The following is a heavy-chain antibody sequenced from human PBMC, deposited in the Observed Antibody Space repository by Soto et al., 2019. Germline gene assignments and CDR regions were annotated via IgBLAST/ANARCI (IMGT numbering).Heavy chain of an antibody. Sequence: SETLSLTYAVYGGYFSGYYWSWIRQPPGKGLEWIGEINHSGSTNYNPSLKSRVTISVDTSKNQFSLKLSSVTAADTAVYYCARGARNIVVVVAAKVRYYFDYWGQGTLVTVSS. CDR3: ARGARNIVVVVAAKVRYYFDY. V-gene: IGHV4-34*01. CDR2: INHSGST. J-gene: IGHJ4*02. CDR1: GGYFSGYY. D-gene: IGHD2-15*01.